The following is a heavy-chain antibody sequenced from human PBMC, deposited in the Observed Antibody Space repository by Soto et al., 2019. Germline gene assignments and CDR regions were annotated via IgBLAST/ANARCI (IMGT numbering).Heavy chain of an antibody. CDR3: ASRALPMLRGVYNN. CDR1: GFIFNNYW. Sequence: EVQLVESGGGLVQPGGSLRLSCAASGFIFNNYWMSWVRKSPGKGLEWVANIKRDGSDKYYVDSVKGRFTISSDNAKHSLFLQINSLRDEDTALYDCASRALPMLRGVYNNWGQGTLVTVSA. CDR2: IKRDGSDK. V-gene: IGHV3-7*01. J-gene: IGHJ4*02. D-gene: IGHD3-10*01.